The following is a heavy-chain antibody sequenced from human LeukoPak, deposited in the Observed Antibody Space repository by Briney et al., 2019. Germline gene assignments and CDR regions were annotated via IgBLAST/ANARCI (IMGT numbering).Heavy chain of an antibody. CDR3: ARADNNWNDLSYAFDI. CDR1: GFTFSDYY. D-gene: IGHD1-20*01. V-gene: IGHV3-11*01. J-gene: IGHJ3*02. Sequence: GGSLRLSCAASGFTFSDYYMSWIRQAPGKGLEWVSYISSSGSTIYYADSVEGRFTISRDNAKNSLYLQMNSLRAENTAVYYCARADNNWNDLSYAFDIWGQGTMVTVSS. CDR2: ISSSGSTI.